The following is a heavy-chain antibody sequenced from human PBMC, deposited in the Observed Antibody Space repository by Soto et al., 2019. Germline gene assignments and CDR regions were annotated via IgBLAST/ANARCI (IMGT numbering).Heavy chain of an antibody. D-gene: IGHD3-16*01. CDR2: ISGSGGRT. V-gene: IGHV3-23*01. CDR1: GFPFSSYA. Sequence: EMQLLESGGGLVQPGGSLRLSCVASGFPFSSYAMSWVRQTPGKGLEWVSGISGSGGRTYYADSVKGRFTISRDNSNNTLSLQIHILRVEDTAVYFCAKVGYYSLFDIWGQGTMVTVSA. J-gene: IGHJ3*02. CDR3: AKVGYYSLFDI.